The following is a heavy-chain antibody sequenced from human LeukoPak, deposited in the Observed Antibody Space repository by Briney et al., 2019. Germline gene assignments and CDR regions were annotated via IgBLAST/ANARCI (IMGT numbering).Heavy chain of an antibody. Sequence: GGSLRLSCAASGVTFSNYWMSWVRQAPGKGLEWVSSISSSSSYIYYADSVKGRFTISRDNAKNSLYLQMNSLRAEDTAVYYCARANSGYPEAYYYYYYMDVWGKGTTVTLSS. V-gene: IGHV3-21*01. CDR2: ISSSSSYI. J-gene: IGHJ6*03. D-gene: IGHD5-12*01. CDR3: ARANSGYPEAYYYYYYMDV. CDR1: GVTFSNYW.